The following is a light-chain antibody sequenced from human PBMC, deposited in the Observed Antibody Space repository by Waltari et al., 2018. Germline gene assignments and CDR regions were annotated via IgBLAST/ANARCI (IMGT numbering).Light chain of an antibody. Sequence: EIVLPPSPGALALSPGERATLSCRASQSVGRALAWYQQKPGQAPRLLIYDASSRATGIPDRFSGSGSGTDFSLTISRVEPEDFAVYYCQMYVRLPVTFGQGTKVEVK. J-gene: IGKJ1*01. CDR2: DAS. CDR1: QSVGRA. CDR3: QMYVRLPVT. V-gene: IGKV3-20*01.